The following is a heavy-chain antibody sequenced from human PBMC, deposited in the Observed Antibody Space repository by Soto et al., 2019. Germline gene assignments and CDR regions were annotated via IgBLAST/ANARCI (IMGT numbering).Heavy chain of an antibody. CDR3: ARDPPTYYYDSSESRMDV. CDR1: GYTFTSYY. D-gene: IGHD3-22*01. J-gene: IGHJ6*02. CDR2: INPSGGST. Sequence: GASLKVSCKASGYTFTSYYMHWVRQAPGQGLEWMGIINPSGGSTSYAQKFQGRVTMTRDTSTSTVYMELSSLRSEDTAVYYCARDPPTYYYDSSESRMDVWGQGTTVTVSS. V-gene: IGHV1-46*01.